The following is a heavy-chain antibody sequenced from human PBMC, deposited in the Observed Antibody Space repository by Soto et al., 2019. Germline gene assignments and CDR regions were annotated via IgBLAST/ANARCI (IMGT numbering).Heavy chain of an antibody. CDR3: ARDRPSEYTYGSPGLSDP. CDR2: ISDGGST. CDR1: GGSIYTYY. J-gene: IGHJ5*02. V-gene: IGHV4-59*12. Sequence: SETLSLTCNVSGGSIYTYYWNWCRQSPGKGLEWIGYISDGGSTNYNPSLKSRVTISVDTSKKQVSLKLSSVTAADTAVYFCARDRPSEYTYGSPGLSDPWGQGTLVTVSS. D-gene: IGHD5-18*01.